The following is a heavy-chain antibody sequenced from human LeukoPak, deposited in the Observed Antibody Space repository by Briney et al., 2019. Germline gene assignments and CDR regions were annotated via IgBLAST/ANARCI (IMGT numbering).Heavy chain of an antibody. D-gene: IGHD6-13*01. CDR2: INPNSGGT. CDR1: GYTFTGYY. J-gene: IGHJ3*02. Sequence: GASVKVSCKASGYTFTGYYMHWVRQAPGQGLEWMGWINPNSGGTNYAQKFQGRVTMTRDTSISTAYMELCRLRSDDTAVYYCARDGSSWYGTYDAFDIWGQGTMVTVSS. V-gene: IGHV1-2*02. CDR3: ARDGSSWYGTYDAFDI.